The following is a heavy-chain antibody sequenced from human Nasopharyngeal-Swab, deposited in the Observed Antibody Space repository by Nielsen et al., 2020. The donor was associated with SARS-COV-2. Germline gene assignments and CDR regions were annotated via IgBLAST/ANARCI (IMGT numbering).Heavy chain of an antibody. V-gene: IGHV3-11*04. CDR1: GFTFSDYY. Sequence: GEPLTISCAASGFTFSDYYMSWIRQAQGKGLEWVSYISSSGSTIYYADSVKGRFTISRDNAKNSLYLQMNSLRAEDTAVYYCARGLYYYYYYYMDVWGKGTTVTVSS. CDR3: ARGLYYYYYYYMDV. J-gene: IGHJ6*03. CDR2: ISSSGSTI. D-gene: IGHD2-15*01.